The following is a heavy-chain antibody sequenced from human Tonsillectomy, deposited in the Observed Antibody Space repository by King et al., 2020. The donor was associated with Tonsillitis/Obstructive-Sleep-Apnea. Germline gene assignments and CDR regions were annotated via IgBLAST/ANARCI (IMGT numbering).Heavy chain of an antibody. V-gene: IGHV4-39*01. CDR1: GGSISSSTYY. Sequence: QLQESGPGLVKPSETLSLTCTVSGGSISSSTYYWGWICQPPGKGLEWIGSIYYSGSTYYNPSLKSRVTISVDTSKNQFSLKLSSVTAADTAVYYCACHVLFGEALEDYQLLYYYYYMYVWGKGTTVNVSS. J-gene: IGHJ6*03. CDR2: IYYSGST. CDR3: ACHVLFGEALEDYQLLYYYYYMYV. D-gene: IGHD2-2*01.